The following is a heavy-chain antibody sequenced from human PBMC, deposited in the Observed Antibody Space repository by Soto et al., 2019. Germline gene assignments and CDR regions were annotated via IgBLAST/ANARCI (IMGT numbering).Heavy chain of an antibody. V-gene: IGHV3-23*01. Sequence: EVQLLESGGGLVQPGGSRRISCAASGFTFSAYAMSWVRQARGRGLEWVSGMSGGGGSTHYADSVKGRFTVSRDNSKKTQYLQIGSRRVEDPAVYYGAKEADERSSGFDHPWDHWGQGTQVTVSS. D-gene: IGHD6-25*01. J-gene: IGHJ4*02. CDR2: MSGGGGST. CDR3: AKEADERSSGFDHPWDH. CDR1: GFTFSAYA.